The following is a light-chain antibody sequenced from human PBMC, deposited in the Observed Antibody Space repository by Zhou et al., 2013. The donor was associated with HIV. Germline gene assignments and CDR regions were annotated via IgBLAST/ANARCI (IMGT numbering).Light chain of an antibody. CDR3: QQYDNLPLT. Sequence: DIQMTQSPSSLSASVGDRVTITCRASQSINNYLNWYQQKPGKAPKLLIYAASSLQSGVPSRFSGSGSGTDFTLTISSLQPEDIATYYCQQYDNLPLTFGGGTKVEIK. V-gene: IGKV1-39*01. J-gene: IGKJ4*01. CDR2: AAS. CDR1: QSINNY.